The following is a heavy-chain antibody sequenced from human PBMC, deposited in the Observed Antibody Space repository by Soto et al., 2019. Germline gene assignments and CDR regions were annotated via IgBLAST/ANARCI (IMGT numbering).Heavy chain of an antibody. Sequence: GASVKVSCKTSGYTFIAYYIHWVRQAPGQGLEWMGCSNPKSGGAKYAPKFQGRVTLTRDTYISTVYMELTRLTSDDTAIYYCARSPDSLSLVHYWGQGTLVTVSS. CDR1: GYTFIAYY. J-gene: IGHJ4*02. D-gene: IGHD3-9*01. CDR3: ARSPDSLSLVHY. V-gene: IGHV1-2*02. CDR2: SNPKSGGA.